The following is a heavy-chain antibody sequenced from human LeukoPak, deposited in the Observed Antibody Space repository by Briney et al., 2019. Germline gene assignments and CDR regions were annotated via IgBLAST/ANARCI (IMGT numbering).Heavy chain of an antibody. D-gene: IGHD1-26*01. V-gene: IGHV3-21*01. CDR1: GFTFSSYS. J-gene: IGHJ1*01. CDR2: TIVMSDHT. Sequence: WGSLRLAWAASGFTFSSYSFNWVRHAPGKGRKWVSSTIVMSDHTSYRNSGKGRFTIATDNAKNSLYLQMNSLRAEDTAVYYCARALARAGPTDHFVKWGKGTLVTVSS. CDR3: ARALARAGPTDHFVK.